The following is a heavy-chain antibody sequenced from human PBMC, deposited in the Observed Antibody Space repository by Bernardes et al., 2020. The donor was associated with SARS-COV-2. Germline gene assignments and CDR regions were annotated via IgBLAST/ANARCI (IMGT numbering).Heavy chain of an antibody. D-gene: IGHD1-26*01. CDR3: VRVGVPATNPLHGAFDI. V-gene: IGHV3-64D*09. CDR2: ISDDGIST. J-gene: IGHJ3*02. CDR1: GFTFSTYA. Sequence: GGSLRLSCSASGFTFSTYAMHWVRQAPGKGLEYVSAISDDGISTYYADSVKGRFTISRDNSKNTLFLQMSSLRVEDTAVYYCVRVGVPATNPLHGAFDIWGQGTMVTVSS.